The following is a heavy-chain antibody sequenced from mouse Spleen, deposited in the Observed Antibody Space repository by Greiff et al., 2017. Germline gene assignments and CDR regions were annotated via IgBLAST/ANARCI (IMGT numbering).Heavy chain of an antibody. V-gene: IGHV1-7*01. D-gene: IGHD2-2*01. CDR2: INPSSGYT. Sequence: QVQLKESGAELAKPGASVKLSCKASGYTFTSYWMHWVKQRPGQGLEWIGYINPSSGYTKYNQKFKDKATLTADKSSSTAYMQLSSLTYEDSAVYYCASYYGYDERVAWFAYWGQGTLVTVSA. J-gene: IGHJ3*01. CDR3: ASYYGYDERVAWFAY. CDR1: GYTFTSYW.